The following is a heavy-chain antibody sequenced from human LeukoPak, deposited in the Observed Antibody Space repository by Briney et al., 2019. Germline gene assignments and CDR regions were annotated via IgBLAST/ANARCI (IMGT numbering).Heavy chain of an antibody. D-gene: IGHD3-22*01. Sequence: ASVKVSCKVSGYTLTELSMHWVRQAPGKGLEWMGGFDPEDGETIYAQKFQGRVTMTEDTSTDTAYMELSSLRSEDTAVYYCARSYYYDSSGYPAFDYWGQGTLVTVSS. CDR1: GYTLTELS. CDR2: FDPEDGET. J-gene: IGHJ4*02. V-gene: IGHV1-24*01. CDR3: ARSYYYDSSGYPAFDY.